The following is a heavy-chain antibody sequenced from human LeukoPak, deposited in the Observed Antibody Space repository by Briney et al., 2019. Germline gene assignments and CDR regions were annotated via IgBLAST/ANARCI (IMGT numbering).Heavy chain of an antibody. CDR3: ARVGCSSTSCYTGEFDY. D-gene: IGHD2-2*02. Sequence: SVKVSCKASGGTFSSYAISWVRQAPGQGLEWMGGIIPIFGTANYAQKFQGRVTITTDESTSTAYIELSSLRSEDTAVYYCARVGCSSTSCYTGEFDYWGQGTLVTVSS. V-gene: IGHV1-69*05. CDR2: IIPIFGTA. J-gene: IGHJ4*02. CDR1: GGTFSSYA.